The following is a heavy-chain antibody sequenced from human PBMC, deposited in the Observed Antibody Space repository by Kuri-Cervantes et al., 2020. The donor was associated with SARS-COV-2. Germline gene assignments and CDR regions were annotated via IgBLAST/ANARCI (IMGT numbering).Heavy chain of an antibody. CDR2: INSDGSST. V-gene: IGHV3-74*01. CDR3: ARPLMAGPHYFDF. J-gene: IGHJ4*02. D-gene: IGHD6-19*01. CDR1: GFTFSNYW. Sequence: GGSLRRSCAASGFTFSNYWMHWVRQGPGKGLVWVSRINSDGSSTSYADSVKGRFTISRDNAKNTLYLQMNSLRAEDTAVYYCARPLMAGPHYFDFWGQGTLVTVSS.